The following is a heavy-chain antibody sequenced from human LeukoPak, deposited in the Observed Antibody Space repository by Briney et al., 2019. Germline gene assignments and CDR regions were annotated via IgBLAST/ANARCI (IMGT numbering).Heavy chain of an antibody. V-gene: IGHV3-33*01. CDR3: ARDRVVVAATEGYYFDY. CDR1: GFTFSSYA. Sequence: GGSLRLSCAASGFTFSSYAMHWVRQAPGKGLEWVAAIWYDGSNKYYADSVKGRFTISRGNSKNTLYLQMNGLRAEDTAVYYCARDRVVVAATEGYYFDYWGQGTLVTVSS. D-gene: IGHD2-15*01. J-gene: IGHJ4*02. CDR2: IWYDGSNK.